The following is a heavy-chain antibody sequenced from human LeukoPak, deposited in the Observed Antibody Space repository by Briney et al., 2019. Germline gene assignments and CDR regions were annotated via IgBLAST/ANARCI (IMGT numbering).Heavy chain of an antibody. V-gene: IGHV3-53*01. J-gene: IGHJ4*02. D-gene: IGHD2-2*01. CDR3: ARLLLGYCSSTSCSPGTLDY. CDR2: IYSGGST. CDR1: GFTVGSNY. Sequence: GGSLRLSCAASGFTVGSNYMSWVRQAPGKGLEWVSVIYSGGSTYYADSVKGRFTISRDNSKNTLYLQMNSLRAEDTAVYYCARLLLGYCSSTSCSPGTLDYWGQGTLVTVSS.